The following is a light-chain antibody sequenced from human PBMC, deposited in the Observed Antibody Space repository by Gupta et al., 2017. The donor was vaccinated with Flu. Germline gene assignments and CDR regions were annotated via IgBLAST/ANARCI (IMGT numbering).Light chain of an antibody. CDR3: QQYGATPKT. V-gene: IGKV3-20*01. CDR1: ESVGCTS. J-gene: IGKJ2*01. CDR2: DAS. Sequence: GTVSLSPGERATLSCRASESVGCTSLAWYHHKPGQPPRLLIYDASSRATGTPDRFSGSGSGTDFTLTISRLEPDDLGMYYCQQYGATPKTFGQGTKLEIK.